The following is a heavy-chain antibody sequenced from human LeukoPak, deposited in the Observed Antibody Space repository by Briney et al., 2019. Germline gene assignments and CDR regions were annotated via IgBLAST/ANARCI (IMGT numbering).Heavy chain of an antibody. CDR2: IKSKTDGGTT. Sequence: GGSLRLSCAASGFTFSNAWMSWVRQAPGKGLEWVGRIKSKTDGGTTDYAAPVKGRFTISRDDSKNTLYLQMNSLRAEDTAVYYCARGVVVAANWGQGTLVTVSS. CDR3: ARGVVVAAN. CDR1: GFTFSNAW. D-gene: IGHD2-15*01. J-gene: IGHJ4*02. V-gene: IGHV3-15*01.